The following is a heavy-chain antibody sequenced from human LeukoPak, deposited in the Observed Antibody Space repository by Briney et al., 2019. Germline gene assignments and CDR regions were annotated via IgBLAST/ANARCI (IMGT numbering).Heavy chain of an antibody. V-gene: IGHV1-69*13. J-gene: IGHJ4*02. Sequence: SVKVSCKASGGTFSSYAISWVRQAPGQGLEWMGGIIPIFGTANYAQKFQGRVTITADESASTAYMELSSLRSEDTAVYYCARDPGDSSGYYLGSFDYWGQGTLVTVSS. CDR1: GGTFSSYA. D-gene: IGHD3-22*01. CDR2: IIPIFGTA. CDR3: ARDPGDSSGYYLGSFDY.